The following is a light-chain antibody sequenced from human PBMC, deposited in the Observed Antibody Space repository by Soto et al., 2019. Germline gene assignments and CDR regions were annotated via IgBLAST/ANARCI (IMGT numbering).Light chain of an antibody. J-gene: IGLJ2*01. CDR3: QSFDTRLNSVV. Sequence: QAVVTQPPSVSGAPGQRVTISCTGSSSNIGAGYDVHWYQQFPGTAPKLLIYGNNNRPSGVTDRFSCSKSGTSASLDITGLQAEDEADYYCQSFDTRLNSVVFGGGTKLTVL. CDR1: SSNIGAGYD. CDR2: GNN. V-gene: IGLV1-40*01.